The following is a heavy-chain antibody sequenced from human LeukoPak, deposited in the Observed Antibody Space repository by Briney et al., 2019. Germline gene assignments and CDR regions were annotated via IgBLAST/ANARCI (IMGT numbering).Heavy chain of an antibody. D-gene: IGHD2-2*01. Sequence: SETLSLTCTVSGGSISSYYWGWIRQPPGQGLVWIGYIYYSGSTNYNPSLKSRVTISVDTSKNQFSLKLSSVTAADTAVYYCARHHSSTRFDAFDIWGQGTMVTVSS. CDR1: GGSISSYY. V-gene: IGHV4-59*08. CDR3: ARHHSSTRFDAFDI. J-gene: IGHJ3*02. CDR2: IYYSGST.